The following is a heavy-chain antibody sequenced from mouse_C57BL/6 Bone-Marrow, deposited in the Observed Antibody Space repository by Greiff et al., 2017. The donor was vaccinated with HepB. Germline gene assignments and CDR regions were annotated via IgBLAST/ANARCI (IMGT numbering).Heavy chain of an antibody. Sequence: EVQVVESEGGLVQPGSSMKLSCTASGFTFSDYHMAWVRQVPEKGLEWVANINYDGSSTYYLDSLKSRFIISRDNAKNILYLQMSSLKSEDTATYYCARDLDYFDYWGQGTTLTVSS. CDR2: INYDGSST. J-gene: IGHJ2*01. V-gene: IGHV5-16*01. CDR3: ARDLDYFDY. CDR1: GFTFSDYH.